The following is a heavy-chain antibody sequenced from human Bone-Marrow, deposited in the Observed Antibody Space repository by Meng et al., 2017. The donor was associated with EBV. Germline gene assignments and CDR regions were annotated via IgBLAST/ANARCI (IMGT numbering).Heavy chain of an antibody. CDR3: ARKGGLGAWFDP. J-gene: IGHJ5*02. D-gene: IGHD3-16*01. CDR2: CKPILDTA. V-gene: IGHV1-69*01. CDR1: GDTYSSYG. Sequence: VESGAESKTPGSTVKVSGESTGDTYSSYGLTWVRQVPGQGREWMGGCKPILDTANYAQKFQGRGTIHAQESTSTAYMELGSLRSEDTAVYYCARKGGLGAWFDPWGQGTLVTVSS.